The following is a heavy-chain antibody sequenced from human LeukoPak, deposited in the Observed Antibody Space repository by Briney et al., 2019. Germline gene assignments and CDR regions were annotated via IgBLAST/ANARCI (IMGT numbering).Heavy chain of an antibody. CDR2: IADNGDAT. D-gene: IGHD3-9*01. CDR3: AKHHYDILLSHFDS. CDR1: GFAFGSHP. V-gene: IGHV3-23*01. Sequence: GGSLRLSCAASGFAFGSHPMSWVRQAPGKGLEWVSGIADNGDATYYGDSVKGRFTISRDNSKSALYLELNSLRAEDTAVYFCAKHHYDILLSHFDSWGQGTLVAVSS. J-gene: IGHJ4*02.